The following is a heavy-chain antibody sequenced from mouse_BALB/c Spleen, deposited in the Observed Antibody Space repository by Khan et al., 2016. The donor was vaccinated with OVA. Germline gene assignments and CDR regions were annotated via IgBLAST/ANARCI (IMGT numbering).Heavy chain of an antibody. CDR1: GYSFTSYL. V-gene: IGHV1-5*01. D-gene: IGHD1-3*01. CDR2: IYPGNSDT. Sequence: VQLKQSGTVLARPGASVKMSCKASGYSFTSYLIYWVKQRPGQGLEWIGGIYPGNSDTSYNQKFKDKAILNAGTSASTAYMELSSLTNDEYAVYYGTKWGYSSVAHWGQGTLVTVSA. J-gene: IGHJ3*01. CDR3: TKWGYSSVAH.